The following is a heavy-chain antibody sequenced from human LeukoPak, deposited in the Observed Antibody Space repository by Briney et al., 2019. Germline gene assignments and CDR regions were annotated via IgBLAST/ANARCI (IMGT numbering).Heavy chain of an antibody. V-gene: IGHV4-38-2*02. CDR3: ARDSGTTGEVKFDP. Sequence: SETLSLTCTVSGYSISSGYYWGWIRQPPGKGLEWIGSIYHSGSTYYNPSLKSRVTISVDTSKNQFSLKLISVTAADTAVYYCARDSGTTGEVKFDPWGQGMLVTVSS. J-gene: IGHJ5*02. CDR2: IYHSGST. D-gene: IGHD3-10*01. CDR1: GYSISSGYY.